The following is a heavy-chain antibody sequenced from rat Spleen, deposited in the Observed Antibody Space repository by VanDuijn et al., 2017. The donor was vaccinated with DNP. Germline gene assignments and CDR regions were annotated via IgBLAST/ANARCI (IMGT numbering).Heavy chain of an antibody. D-gene: IGHD1-11*01. V-gene: IGHV2-30*01. CDR3: ARGGGSYFDY. CDR1: GFSLTSYN. CDR2: IWTGGST. Sequence: QVQLKVSGPGLVQPSQTLSLTCTVSGFSLTSYNVHWVRQPTGKGLEWMGIIWTGGSTDYNSALKSRLSISRDTSKSQVFLKMNSLQTEDIATYYCARGGGSYFDYWGQGVMVTVSS. J-gene: IGHJ2*01.